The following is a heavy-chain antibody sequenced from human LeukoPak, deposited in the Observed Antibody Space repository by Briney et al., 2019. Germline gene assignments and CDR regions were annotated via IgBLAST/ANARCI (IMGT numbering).Heavy chain of an antibody. CDR3: ARDLYCSGGSCYRFFDY. CDR1: GFTFSSYW. D-gene: IGHD2-15*01. Sequence: GGSLRLSCAASGFTFSSYWMHWVRQAPGKGLVWVSRVNSDGSSTSYADSVKGRFTISRDNARNTLYLQMNNLRAEDTAVFYCARDLYCSGGSCYRFFDYWGQGTLVTVSS. CDR2: VNSDGSST. J-gene: IGHJ4*02. V-gene: IGHV3-74*01.